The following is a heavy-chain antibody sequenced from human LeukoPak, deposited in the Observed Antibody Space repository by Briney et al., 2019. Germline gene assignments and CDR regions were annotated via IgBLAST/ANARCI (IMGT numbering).Heavy chain of an antibody. Sequence: ASVKVSCKVSGYTLTELSMHWVRQAPGKGLEWMGGFDPEDGETIYAQKFQGRVTMTEDTSTDTAYMGLSSLRSEDTAVYYCATLPYYYGSGSYYWFYFDYWGQGTLVTVSS. J-gene: IGHJ4*02. CDR2: FDPEDGET. D-gene: IGHD3-10*01. CDR3: ATLPYYYGSGSYYWFYFDY. CDR1: GYTLTELS. V-gene: IGHV1-24*01.